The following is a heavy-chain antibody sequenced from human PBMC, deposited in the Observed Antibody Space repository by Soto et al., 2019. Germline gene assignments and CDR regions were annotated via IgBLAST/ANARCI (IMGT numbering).Heavy chain of an antibody. CDR2: INPNSGDT. D-gene: IGHD3-10*01. CDR1: GYTFTGYY. CDR3: ARGDGMVRGVIYGMDV. V-gene: IGHV1-2*04. Sequence: ASVKVSCKASGYTFTGYYMHWVRQAPGQGLEWMGWINPNSGDTNYAQKFQGWVTMTRDTSISTAYMELSRLRSDDTAVYYCARGDGMVRGVIYGMDVWGQGTTVTVSS. J-gene: IGHJ6*02.